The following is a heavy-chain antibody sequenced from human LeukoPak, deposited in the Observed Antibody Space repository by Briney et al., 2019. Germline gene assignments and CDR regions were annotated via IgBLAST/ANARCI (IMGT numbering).Heavy chain of an antibody. D-gene: IGHD2/OR15-2a*01. CDR3: ARGSTFNWFDP. J-gene: IGHJ5*02. CDR2: ISSNGGST. CDR1: GFTFSSYA. V-gene: IGHV3-64*01. Sequence: GGSLRLSCAASGFTFSSYAMHWVRQAPGKGLEYVSAISSNGGSTYYATSMKVRFTISRDNSKNTLYLQMGSLRAEDMAVYYCARGSTFNWFDPWGQGTLVTVSS.